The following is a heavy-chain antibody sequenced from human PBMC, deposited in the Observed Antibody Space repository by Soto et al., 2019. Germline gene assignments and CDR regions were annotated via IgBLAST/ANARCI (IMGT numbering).Heavy chain of an antibody. CDR2: MYHSGST. D-gene: IGHD3-10*01. V-gene: IGHV4-38-2*02. Sequence: SETLSLTCAVSGYSISSGYYWGWIRQPPGKGLEWIGSMYHSGSTYYNPSLKSRVTISIDTSKNQFSLKLSSVTAADTAVYYCARDAITAVRGVNSWFDSWGQGTLVTVS. CDR1: GYSISSGYY. J-gene: IGHJ5*01. CDR3: ARDAITAVRGVNSWFDS.